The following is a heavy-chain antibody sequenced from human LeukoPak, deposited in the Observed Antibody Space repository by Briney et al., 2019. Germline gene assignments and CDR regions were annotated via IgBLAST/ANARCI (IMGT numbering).Heavy chain of an antibody. J-gene: IGHJ1*01. CDR1: GYTFTSYD. V-gene: IGHV1-8*01. D-gene: IGHD1-26*01. CDR2: MNPNSGNT. Sequence: ASVKVSCKAPGYTFTSYDINWVRQATGQGLEWMGWMNPNSGNTGYAQKFQGRVTMTRNTSISTAYMELSSLRSEDTAVYYCARDYIVGATTSSEYFQHWGQGTLVTVSS. CDR3: ARDYIVGATTSSEYFQH.